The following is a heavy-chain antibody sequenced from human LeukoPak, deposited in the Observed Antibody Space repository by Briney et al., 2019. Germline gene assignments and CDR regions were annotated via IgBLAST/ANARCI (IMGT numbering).Heavy chain of an antibody. CDR3: ARDNIAAAGYYMDF. CDR2: IKPNSGGT. V-gene: IGHV1-2*02. Sequence: ASVKVSCKASGYTFTAYYMHWVRQAPGQGLEWMGWIKPNSGGTNYAQKFQGRVTMTRDTSISTAYMELSRLTSDDTAVYYCARDNIAAAGYYMDFWGKGTTVTVSS. J-gene: IGHJ6*03. CDR1: GYTFTAYY. D-gene: IGHD6-13*01.